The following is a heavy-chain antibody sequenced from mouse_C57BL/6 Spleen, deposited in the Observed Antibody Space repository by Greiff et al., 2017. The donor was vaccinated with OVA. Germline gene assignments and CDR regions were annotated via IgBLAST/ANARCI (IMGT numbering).Heavy chain of an antibody. CDR1: GFSLSTSGMG. CDR2: IYWDDDK. CDR3: ARRGDYSNYDWVAY. J-gene: IGHJ3*01. V-gene: IGHV8-12*01. D-gene: IGHD2-5*01. Sequence: QVTLKESGPGILQSSQTLSLTCSFSGFSLSTSGMGVSWIRQPSGTGLKWLAHIYWDDDKRYNPSLKSRLTISKDTSRNQLFLKITSVDTADTATYYCARRGDYSNYDWVAYWGQGTLVTVSA.